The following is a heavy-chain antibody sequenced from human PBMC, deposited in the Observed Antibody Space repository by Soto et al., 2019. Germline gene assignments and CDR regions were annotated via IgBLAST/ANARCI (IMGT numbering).Heavy chain of an antibody. D-gene: IGHD2-21*02. CDR1: GYTFTSYA. Sequence: QVQLVQSGAEVKKPGASVKVSCKASGYTFTSYAMHWVRQAPGQRLEWMGWINAGNGNTKYSQKFQGRVTITRDPPASTAYMALSSLRYGATAVYYCASGFSGGDADGFDTWGQGPLVPVSS. V-gene: IGHV1-3*01. J-gene: IGHJ5*02. CDR2: INAGNGNT. CDR3: ASGFSGGDADGFDT.